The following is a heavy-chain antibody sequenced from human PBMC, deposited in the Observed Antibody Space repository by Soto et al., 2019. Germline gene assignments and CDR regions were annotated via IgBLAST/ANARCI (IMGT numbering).Heavy chain of an antibody. V-gene: IGHV4-61*01. CDR1: GGSVSSGSCY. Sequence: SETLSLTCTVSGGSVSSGSCYWSWIRQPPGKGLEWIGYIYYSGSTNYNPSLKSRVTISVDTSKNQFSLKLSSVTAADTAVYYCARVSAVAIHFDYWGQGTLVTVSS. D-gene: IGHD6-19*01. CDR2: IYYSGST. J-gene: IGHJ4*02. CDR3: ARVSAVAIHFDY.